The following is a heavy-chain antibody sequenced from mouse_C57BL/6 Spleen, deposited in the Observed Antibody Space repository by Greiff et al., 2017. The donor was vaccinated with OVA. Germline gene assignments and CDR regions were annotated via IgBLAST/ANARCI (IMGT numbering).Heavy chain of an antibody. D-gene: IGHD2-2*01. CDR1: GFNIKNTY. V-gene: IGHV14-3*01. Sequence: VQLQQSVAELVRPGASVKLSCTASGFNIKNTYMPWVKQRPEQGLEWIGRIDPANGNTKYAPKFQGKATITADTSSNTAYLQLSSLTSEDTAIYYCARGTTMVTRRYYFDYWGQGTTRTVSS. J-gene: IGHJ2*01. CDR2: IDPANGNT. CDR3: ARGTTMVTRRYYFDY.